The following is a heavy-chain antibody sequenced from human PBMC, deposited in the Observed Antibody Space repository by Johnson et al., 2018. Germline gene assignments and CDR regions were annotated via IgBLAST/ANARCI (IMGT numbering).Heavy chain of an antibody. J-gene: IGHJ4*02. V-gene: IGHV3-49*03. CDR3: TRDAPFGAFETPDF. D-gene: IGHD4/OR15-4a*01. CDR1: GFTFGDYS. CDR2: IKNKPYGGTI. Sequence: VQLVESGGDLVQPGRSLRLSCTTSGFTFGDYSVSWFRQAPGKGLEWVAFIKNKPYGGTIQYAASVKGRFSVSRDDSKGIAYLQMNSLRTEDTAMYYCTRDAPFGAFETPDFWGQGTLVTVSS.